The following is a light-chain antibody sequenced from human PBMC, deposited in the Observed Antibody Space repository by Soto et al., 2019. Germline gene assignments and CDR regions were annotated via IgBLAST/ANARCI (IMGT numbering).Light chain of an antibody. V-gene: IGKV3-20*01. CDR3: QQFGSSLTWT. CDR2: GAS. CDR1: QSVSSSF. Sequence: EIVLTQSPDTLSLSPGERATLSCRASQSVSSSFLAWYQQIPGQSPRLLIYGASSRATGIPDRFSGSGSGTDFTLTISRLEPEDFEVYYCQQFGSSLTWTFGQGTKVEIK. J-gene: IGKJ1*01.